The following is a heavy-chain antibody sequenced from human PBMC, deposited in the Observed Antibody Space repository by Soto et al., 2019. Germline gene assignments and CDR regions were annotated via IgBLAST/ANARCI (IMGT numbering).Heavy chain of an antibody. D-gene: IGHD7-27*01. J-gene: IGHJ4*02. CDR3: ARETNWQPDY. V-gene: IGHV3-74*01. Sequence: EVQLVESGGGLVQPGWSLRLSCAASGFTFSPYWIHWVRQAPGKGLVWVSRINGDGSSTNYADSVKGRFTISRDNAKNTVYLQMPGLRAEHKAVYYCARETNWQPDYWGQGTLVTVSS. CDR1: GFTFSPYW. CDR2: INGDGSST.